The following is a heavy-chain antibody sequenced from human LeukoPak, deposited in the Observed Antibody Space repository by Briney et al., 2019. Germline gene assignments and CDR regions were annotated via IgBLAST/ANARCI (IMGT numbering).Heavy chain of an antibody. CDR3: ARQDYDFWSGYPFVDY. V-gene: IGHV4-39*01. CDR2: IYYSGST. D-gene: IGHD3-3*01. CDR1: GGSISSSSYY. Sequence: SETLSLTCTVSGGSISSSSYYWGWIRQPPGKGLEWIGSIYYSGSTYYNPSLKSRVTISVDTSKSQFSLKLSSVTAADTAVYYCARQDYDFWSGYPFVDYWGQGTLVTVSS. J-gene: IGHJ4*02.